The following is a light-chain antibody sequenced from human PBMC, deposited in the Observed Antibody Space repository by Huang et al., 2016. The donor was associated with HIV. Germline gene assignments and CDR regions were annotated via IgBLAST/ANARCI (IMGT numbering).Light chain of an antibody. V-gene: IGKV3-15*01. Sequence: EIVMTQSPATLSVSPGERATLSCRASQSVNSNLAWYQQKPGQAPRLFIYGASTRATGIPARFSGSGSGTEFTLTISSLQSEDCAVYYCQHYNDGPPWTFGQGTKVEIK. CDR2: GAS. CDR1: QSVNSN. J-gene: IGKJ1*01. CDR3: QHYNDGPPWT.